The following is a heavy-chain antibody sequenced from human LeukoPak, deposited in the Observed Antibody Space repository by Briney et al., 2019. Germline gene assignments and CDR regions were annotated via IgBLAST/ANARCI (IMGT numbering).Heavy chain of an antibody. CDR2: INWKGGST. CDR1: GFSFDDYG. Sequence: GGSLRLSCAASGFSFDDYGMSWVRHAPGKGLEWVSGINWKGGSTGYADSVKGRFTISRDNAKNSLYLQMNSLRAEDTALYHCARSLTHYDFWSGYMDVWGKGATVTVSS. V-gene: IGHV3-20*01. CDR3: ARSLTHYDFWSGYMDV. J-gene: IGHJ6*03. D-gene: IGHD3-3*01.